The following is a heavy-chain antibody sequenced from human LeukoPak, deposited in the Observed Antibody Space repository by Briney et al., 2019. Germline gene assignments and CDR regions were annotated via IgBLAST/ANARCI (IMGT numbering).Heavy chain of an antibody. Sequence: ASVKVSCKASGYTFTSSDINWVRQATGQGLEWMGWMNPNSGNTGYAQKFQGRVTMTRDTSISTAYMELSRLRSDDTAVYYCASNKQWLVGNWFDPWGQGTLVTVSS. CDR2: MNPNSGNT. J-gene: IGHJ5*02. D-gene: IGHD6-19*01. CDR1: GYTFTSSD. V-gene: IGHV1-8*01. CDR3: ASNKQWLVGNWFDP.